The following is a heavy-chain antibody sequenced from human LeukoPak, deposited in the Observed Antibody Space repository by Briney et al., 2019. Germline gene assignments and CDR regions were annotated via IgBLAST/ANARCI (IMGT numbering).Heavy chain of an antibody. D-gene: IGHD4-17*01. V-gene: IGHV4-59*12. Sequence: SETLSLTCSVSGGSISNYYWSWIRQSPGKGPEWIGYIYNSGSTNYNPSLKSRVTISVDTSKNQFSLKLSSVTAADTAVYYCAREAGYGDYVSYMDVWGKGTTVTVSS. CDR3: AREAGYGDYVSYMDV. CDR2: IYNSGST. CDR1: GGSISNYY. J-gene: IGHJ6*03.